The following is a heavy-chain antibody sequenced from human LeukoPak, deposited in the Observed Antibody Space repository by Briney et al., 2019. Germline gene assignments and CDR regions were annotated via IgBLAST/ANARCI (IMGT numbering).Heavy chain of an antibody. V-gene: IGHV4-39*02. Sequence: SETLSLTCSVSGGSIAVNHYYWGWIRQPPGKGLEWMGSGLYTGNTYSNPSLRSRVTISVDTSKNEFSLKMNSVTAADTAVYYCAREHRSSKYFDSWGQGALMIVSS. CDR2: GLYTGNT. J-gene: IGHJ4*02. D-gene: IGHD6-6*01. CDR1: GGSIAVNHYY. CDR3: AREHRSSKYFDS.